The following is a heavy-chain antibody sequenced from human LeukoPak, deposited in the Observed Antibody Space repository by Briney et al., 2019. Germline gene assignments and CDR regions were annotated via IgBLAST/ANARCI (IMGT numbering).Heavy chain of an antibody. J-gene: IGHJ6*02. Sequence: PSETLSLTCTVSGGSISSYYWSWIRQPPGKGLEWIGYIYYSGSTNYNPSLKSRVTISVDTSKNQFSLKLSSVTAADTAVYYCATFLEQLDAGYYYYGMDVWGQGTTVTVSS. V-gene: IGHV4-59*01. CDR1: GGSISSYY. CDR3: ATFLEQLDAGYYYYGMDV. CDR2: IYYSGST. D-gene: IGHD6-6*01.